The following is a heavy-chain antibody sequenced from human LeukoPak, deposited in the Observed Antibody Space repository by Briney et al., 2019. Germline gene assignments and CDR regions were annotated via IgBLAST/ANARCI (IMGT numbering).Heavy chain of an antibody. CDR2: IYYSGSTYHSGSTYSGST. CDR1: GYSISSGYY. CDR3: GREDTPMVNPFDY. V-gene: IGHV4-38-2*02. Sequence: SETLSLTCTVSGYSISSGYYWGWIRQPPGKGLEWIGSIYYSGSTYHSGSTYSGSTYYNPSLKSRVTISVDTSKNQFSLKLSSGTAADTAVYYGGREDTPMVNPFDYWGQGTLVTFSS. D-gene: IGHD5-18*01. J-gene: IGHJ4*02.